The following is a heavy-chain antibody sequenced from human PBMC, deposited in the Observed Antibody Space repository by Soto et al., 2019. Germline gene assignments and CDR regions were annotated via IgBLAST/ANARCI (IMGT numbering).Heavy chain of an antibody. CDR2: ISAYNGNT. J-gene: IGHJ6*02. V-gene: IGHV1-18*01. D-gene: IGHD5-12*01. CDR1: GYTFTSYG. CDR3: AREEWLRGYYYYGMDV. Sequence: ASVTVSCKASGYTFTSYGISWVRQAPGQGLEWMGWISAYNGNTNYAQKLQGRVTMTTDTSTSTAYMELRSLRSDDTAVYYCAREEWLRGYYYYGMDVWGQGTTVTVSS.